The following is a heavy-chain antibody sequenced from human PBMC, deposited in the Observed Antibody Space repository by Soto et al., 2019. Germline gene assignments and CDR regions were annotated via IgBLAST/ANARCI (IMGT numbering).Heavy chain of an antibody. Sequence: QVQLVQSGAEVKKPGASVKVSCKASGYTFTGYYMHWVRQAPGQGLEWMGWINPNSGGTNYAQKFQGWVTMTRDTSISTAYMELSRLRSDDTAVYYCARGPEYSGGWYWYFDLWGRGTLVTVSS. J-gene: IGHJ2*01. CDR3: ARGPEYSGGWYWYFDL. V-gene: IGHV1-2*04. CDR1: GYTFTGYY. CDR2: INPNSGGT. D-gene: IGHD6-19*01.